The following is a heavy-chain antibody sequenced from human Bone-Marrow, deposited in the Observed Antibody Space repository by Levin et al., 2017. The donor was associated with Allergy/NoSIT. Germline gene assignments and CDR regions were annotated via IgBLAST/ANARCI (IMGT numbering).Heavy chain of an antibody. J-gene: IGHJ4*02. Sequence: GESLKISCAASGFTVSSNFMSWVRRAPGKGLEWVSVIYTAGRTYYADSVKDRFIISRDNSKNTLFLQKNSLRADDTAVYYCAKDRADWGIDYWGQGTLVTVSS. CDR1: GFTVSSNF. V-gene: IGHV3-66*01. CDR2: IYTAGRT. CDR3: AKDRADWGIDY. D-gene: IGHD3-16*01.